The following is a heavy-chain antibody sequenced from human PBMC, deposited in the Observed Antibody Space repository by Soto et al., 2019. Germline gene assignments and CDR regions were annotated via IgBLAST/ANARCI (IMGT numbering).Heavy chain of an antibody. J-gene: IGHJ4*02. Sequence: PSETLSLTCTVSGGSISSRDYYRSCIRQPPGKGLEWIGYIYYSGSTYYNPSLKSRVTISVDKSKNQVSLKLSSVTAADTAVYFCARLVAYCPDVSCNDFWGQGTLVTVSS. CDR2: IYYSGST. V-gene: IGHV4-30-4*01. D-gene: IGHD2-21*01. CDR3: ARLVAYCPDVSCNDF. CDR1: GGSISSRDYY.